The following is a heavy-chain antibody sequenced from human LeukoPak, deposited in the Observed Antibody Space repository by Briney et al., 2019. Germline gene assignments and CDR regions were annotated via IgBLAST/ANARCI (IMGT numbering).Heavy chain of an antibody. V-gene: IGHV3-74*01. Sequence: GGSLRLSCAASGFTFSDYWMHWVRQASGKGLVWVSRISSDGSRVTYADSVKGRFTISRDNSKNTLYLQMNSLRAEDTAVYYCAKEIWPTVTTPGWTYFDYWGQGALVTVSS. CDR1: GFTFSDYW. D-gene: IGHD4-17*01. CDR2: ISSDGSRV. CDR3: AKEIWPTVTTPGWTYFDY. J-gene: IGHJ4*02.